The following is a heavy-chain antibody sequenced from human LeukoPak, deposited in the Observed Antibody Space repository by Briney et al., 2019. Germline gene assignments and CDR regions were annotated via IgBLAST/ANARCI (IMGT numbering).Heavy chain of an antibody. D-gene: IGHD2-8*01. J-gene: IGHJ5*02. CDR1: GGSISSSSYY. CDR2: IYHSGST. CDR3: AGSTYDNWFDP. Sequence: SETLSLTCTVSGGSISSSSYYCGWIRQPPGEGLEWIGSIYHSGSTYYNPSLKSRVTLSVETSKNQFSLKLSSVTAADTAVYYCAGSTYDNWFDPWGQGTLVTVSS. V-gene: IGHV4-39*01.